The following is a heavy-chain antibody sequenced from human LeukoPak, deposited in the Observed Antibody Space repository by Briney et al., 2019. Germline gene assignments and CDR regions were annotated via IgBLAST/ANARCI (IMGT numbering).Heavy chain of an antibody. CDR2: LSFDGDEK. CDR3: ARTREQWQVLDY. J-gene: IGHJ4*02. Sequence: GRSLRLSCIASGFTFNTYSMHWVRQAPGKGLEWVAVLSFDGDEKHYADSVKGRFTISRDNSKNMVFLQMNSLRPEDTAVYYCARTREQWQVLDYWGQGTLVTVSS. CDR1: GFTFNTYS. D-gene: IGHD6-19*01. V-gene: IGHV3-30-3*01.